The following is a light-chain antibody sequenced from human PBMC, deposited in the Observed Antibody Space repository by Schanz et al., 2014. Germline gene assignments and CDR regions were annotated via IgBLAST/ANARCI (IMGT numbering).Light chain of an antibody. CDR2: DAS. J-gene: IGKJ2*01. CDR3: QRHGSSPLYT. Sequence: EIVLTQSPATLSLSPGERATLSCRASQSVSRYLAWYQQKPGQAPRLLIYDASNRATGIPARFSGSGSGTEFALTISSLQSEDFAVYYCQRHGSSPLYTFGQGTKVEVK. CDR1: QSVSRY. V-gene: IGKV3-11*01.